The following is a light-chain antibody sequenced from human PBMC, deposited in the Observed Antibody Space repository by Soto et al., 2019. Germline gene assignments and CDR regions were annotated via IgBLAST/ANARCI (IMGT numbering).Light chain of an antibody. Sequence: ETVLTQSPGTLSLSPGQGATLSCRASQSVSSSRLAWYRQKPGQAPRLLIYGASSRATGIPDRFSGSGSGTDFTLTISRLEPEDFAVYYCQQYGSSLWTFGQGTKVDIK. CDR2: GAS. V-gene: IGKV3-20*01. CDR3: QQYGSSLWT. J-gene: IGKJ1*01. CDR1: QSVSSSR.